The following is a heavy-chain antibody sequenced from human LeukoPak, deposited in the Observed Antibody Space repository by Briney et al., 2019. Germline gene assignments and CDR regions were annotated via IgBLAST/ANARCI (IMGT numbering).Heavy chain of an antibody. V-gene: IGHV1-2*02. D-gene: IGHD6-13*01. CDR3: ARGSSSSWDPYYYYMDV. Sequence: ASVKVSCKASGYTFTGYYIHWVRQAPGQGLEWMGWINPNSGGTNYAQKFQGRVTMTRDTSISTAYMELSRLGSDYTAVYYCARGSSSSWDPYYYYMDVWGKGTTVTISS. CDR2: INPNSGGT. J-gene: IGHJ6*03. CDR1: GYTFTGYY.